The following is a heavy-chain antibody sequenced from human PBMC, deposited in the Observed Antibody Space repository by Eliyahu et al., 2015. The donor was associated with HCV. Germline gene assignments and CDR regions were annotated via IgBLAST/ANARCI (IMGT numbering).Heavy chain of an antibody. CDR3: ARGRAVTKDFDS. V-gene: IGHV4-34*01. CDR2: ISDSGGT. J-gene: IGHJ4*02. Sequence: QVQLQQWGAGLLKPAETLSLTCAVYGGSLSGYFWSWFRQSPGKGLEWIGQISDSGGTTYNPSLQSRVTMSVDTSKTHFSLKLSSVTAADSAVYYCARGRAVTKDFDSWGQRTLVTVAS. CDR1: GGSLSGYF. D-gene: IGHD4-17*01.